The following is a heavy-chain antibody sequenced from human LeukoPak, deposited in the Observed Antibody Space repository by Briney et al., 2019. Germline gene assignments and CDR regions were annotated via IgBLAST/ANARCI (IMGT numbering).Heavy chain of an antibody. D-gene: IGHD1-1*01. CDR3: AGDRTGTPIL. CDR1: GFTFSSYA. V-gene: IGHV3-7*01. CDR2: IKRDGSEK. Sequence: GGSLRLSCATSGFTFSSYAMSWVRQAPGKGLEWVANIKRDGSEKFYVDSVKGRFTISRDNAKSSLYLQMNSLRAEDTAVYYCAGDRTGTPILWGQGTLVTVSS. J-gene: IGHJ4*02.